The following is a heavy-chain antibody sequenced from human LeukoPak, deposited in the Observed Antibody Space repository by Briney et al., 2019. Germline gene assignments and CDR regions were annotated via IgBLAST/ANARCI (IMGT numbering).Heavy chain of an antibody. CDR1: GFTFSSYW. CDR2: INSDGSST. J-gene: IGHJ4*02. Sequence: PGGSLRLSCAASGFTFSSYWMHWVRQAPGKGLVWVSRINSDGSSTSYADSVRGRFTISRDNSKNTLYLQMNSLRAEDTAVYYCAREEGVTALDYWGQGTLVTVSS. CDR3: AREEGVTALDY. V-gene: IGHV3-74*01. D-gene: IGHD4-23*01.